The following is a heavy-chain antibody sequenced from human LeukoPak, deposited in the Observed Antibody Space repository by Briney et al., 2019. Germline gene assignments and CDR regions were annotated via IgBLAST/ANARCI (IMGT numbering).Heavy chain of an antibody. CDR1: GYTFTGYY. CDR3: ARSGEITMIVVVIHDAFDI. CDR2: INPNSGGT. D-gene: IGHD3-22*01. V-gene: IGHV1-2*02. J-gene: IGHJ3*02. Sequence: ASVKVSCKASGYTFTGYYMHWVRQAPGQGLEWMGWINPNSGGTNYAQKFQGRVTMTRDTSISTAYMELSRLRSDDTAVYYCARSGEITMIVVVIHDAFDIWGQGTMVTVSS.